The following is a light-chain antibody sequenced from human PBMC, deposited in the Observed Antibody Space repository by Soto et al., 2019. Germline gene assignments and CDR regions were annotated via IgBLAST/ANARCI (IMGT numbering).Light chain of an antibody. J-gene: IGKJ1*01. CDR2: GAS. Sequence: EIVLTQSPGTLSLSPGERATLSCRASQSVSNNYLAWYQQKPGQAPRLLISGASNRATGIPDRLSGSGSGTDFTLNISRLEPEDFAVYYCQQYGSAGTFGQGTKVEIK. CDR3: QQYGSAGT. V-gene: IGKV3-20*01. CDR1: QSVSNNY.